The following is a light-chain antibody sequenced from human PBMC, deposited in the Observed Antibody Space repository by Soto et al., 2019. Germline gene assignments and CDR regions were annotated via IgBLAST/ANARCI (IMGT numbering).Light chain of an antibody. J-gene: IGKJ1*01. CDR2: DAS. CDR1: QSVSSY. CDR3: QQRSNWPGT. V-gene: IGKV3-11*01. Sequence: EILFTQSPGTLSLSPGERATPSCRASQSVSSYLAWYQQKPGQAPRLLIYDASNRATGIPARFSGSGSGTDFTLTISSLEPEDFAVYYCQQRSNWPGTFGQGTKV.